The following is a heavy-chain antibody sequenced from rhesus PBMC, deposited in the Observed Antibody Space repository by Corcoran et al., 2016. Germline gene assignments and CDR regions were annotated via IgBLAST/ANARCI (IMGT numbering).Heavy chain of an antibody. Sequence: QLQLQESGPGLVRASETLSLTCAVSGASISSNWWSWVRPSPGKGLEWIGRISGSNWNTNYNPSLKSRVIISTDTSKNQFSLNLRSVTAADTAVYHCAKGGSEFFDSWGQGVLVTVSS. CDR1: GASISSNW. CDR3: AKGGSEFFDS. V-gene: IGHV4-173*01. CDR2: ISGSNWNT. J-gene: IGHJ4*01.